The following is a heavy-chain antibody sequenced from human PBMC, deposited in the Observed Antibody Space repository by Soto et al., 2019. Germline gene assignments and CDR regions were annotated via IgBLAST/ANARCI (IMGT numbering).Heavy chain of an antibody. Sequence: GGPLRLSCAASGCTFSSYAMSWVRQAPGKGLEWVSAISGSGGSTYYADSVKGRFTISRDNSKNTLYLQMNSLRAEDTAVYYCAKGSLSATISSPEYYYSGMDVWGQGTTVTVSS. CDR3: AKGSLSATISSPEYYYSGMDV. J-gene: IGHJ6*02. D-gene: IGHD5-12*01. V-gene: IGHV3-23*01. CDR2: ISGSGGST. CDR1: GCTFSSYA.